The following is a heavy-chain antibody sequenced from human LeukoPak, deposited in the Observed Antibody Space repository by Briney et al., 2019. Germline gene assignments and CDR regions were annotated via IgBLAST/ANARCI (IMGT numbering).Heavy chain of an antibody. CDR3: ARGSSGLEDY. CDR2: IKSSSSTI. CDR1: GFTFRSYS. Sequence: GGSLRLSCVVSGFTFRSYSMNWVRQAPGKGLEWVSYIKSSSSTIHYADSVKGRFTVSRDNAKNSLYLQMNSLRAEDTGVYYCARGSSGLEDYWGQGTLVIVSS. D-gene: IGHD6-19*01. V-gene: IGHV3-48*01. J-gene: IGHJ4*02.